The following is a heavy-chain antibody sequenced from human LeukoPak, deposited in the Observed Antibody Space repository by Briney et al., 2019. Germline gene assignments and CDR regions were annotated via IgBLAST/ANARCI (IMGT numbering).Heavy chain of an antibody. V-gene: IGHV4-39*07. Sequence: PSETLSLTCTVSGGSISSSSYYWGWIRQPPGKGLEWIGSIYYSGSTNYNPSLKSRVTISVDTSKNQFSLKLSSVTAADTAVYYCAGASYDSSGVHWGQGTLVTVSS. CDR1: GGSISSSSYY. CDR3: AGASYDSSGVH. J-gene: IGHJ4*02. D-gene: IGHD3-22*01. CDR2: IYYSGST.